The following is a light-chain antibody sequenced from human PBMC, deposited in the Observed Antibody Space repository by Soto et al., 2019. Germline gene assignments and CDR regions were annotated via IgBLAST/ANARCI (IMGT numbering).Light chain of an antibody. CDR1: SNEIGGNNY. V-gene: IGLV2-14*03. CDR3: SSYTVTNIGV. CDR2: DVT. Sequence: QSVLTQPASVSGSPGQSITISCTGTSNEIGGNNYVSWYQQHPGNAPKLMIYDVTKCPSGVSDRFSGSKSADPASLTISGLLPEHDAHYYCSSYTVTNIGVFGGGTKRTVL. J-gene: IGLJ3*02.